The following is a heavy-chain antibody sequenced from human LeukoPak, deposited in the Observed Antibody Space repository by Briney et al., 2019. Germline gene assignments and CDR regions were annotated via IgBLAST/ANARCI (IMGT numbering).Heavy chain of an antibody. V-gene: IGHV1-69*05. J-gene: IGHJ4*02. Sequence: SVKVSCKASGGTFSSYAISWGRQAPGQGLEWMGRIIPIFGTANSAQKFQGRVTITTDESTSTAYMELSSLRSEDTAVYYCAREERYDSSGYYYASRTPFDYWGQGTLVTVSS. D-gene: IGHD3-22*01. CDR2: IIPIFGTA. CDR3: AREERYDSSGYYYASRTPFDY. CDR1: GGTFSSYA.